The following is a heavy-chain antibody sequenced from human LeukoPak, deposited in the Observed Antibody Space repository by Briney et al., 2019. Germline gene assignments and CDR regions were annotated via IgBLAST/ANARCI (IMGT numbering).Heavy chain of an antibody. Sequence: ASVKVSCKASGYTFSSYGISWVRQPPGQGLEWMGWINIYNGHTNYAQKFRGRVTMTTDTSTSTAYMELRSLRSDDTAMFFCARVYSDYISYLDFWGQGTLVTVSS. CDR3: ARVYSDYISYLDF. CDR1: GYTFSSYG. D-gene: IGHD4-11*01. CDR2: INIYNGHT. J-gene: IGHJ4*02. V-gene: IGHV1-18*01.